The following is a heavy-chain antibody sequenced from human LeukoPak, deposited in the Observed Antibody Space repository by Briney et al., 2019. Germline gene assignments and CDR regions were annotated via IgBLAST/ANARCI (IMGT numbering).Heavy chain of an antibody. CDR2: ISGSGGST. D-gene: IGHD3-10*01. CDR3: ARVSGSGSYYNAAY. Sequence: PGGSLRLSCAASGFTFSSYAMSWVRQAPGKGLEWVSAISGSGGSTYYADSVKGRFTISRDNAKNSLYLKMNSLRAEDTAVYYCARVSGSGSYYNAAYWGQGTLVTVSS. V-gene: IGHV3-23*01. J-gene: IGHJ4*02. CDR1: GFTFSSYA.